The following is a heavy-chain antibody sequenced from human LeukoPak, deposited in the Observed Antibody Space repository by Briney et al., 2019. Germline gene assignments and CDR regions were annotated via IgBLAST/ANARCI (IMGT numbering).Heavy chain of an antibody. CDR1: GFTFSDYY. J-gene: IGHJ5*02. CDR3: ASDSSGYFGP. D-gene: IGHD3-22*01. Sequence: PGGSLRLSCAASGFTFSDYYMNWLRHSPGRGLEWLSYISNSGSAKYYSDSVKGRFTISRDNAKNSVYLEMNSLRAEDTAVYFCASDSSGYFGPWGQGTLGAVSS. CDR2: ISNSGSAK. V-gene: IGHV3-11*01.